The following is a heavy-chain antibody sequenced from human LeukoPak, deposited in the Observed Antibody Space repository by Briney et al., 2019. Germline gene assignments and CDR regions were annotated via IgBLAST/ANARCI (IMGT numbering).Heavy chain of an antibody. CDR3: TRDAFGGVIAPYFHD. D-gene: IGHD3-16*02. CDR1: GFTFDDSD. Sequence: GGSLRLSCVASGFTFDDSDLSWVRQVPGKGLEWVCGLNWNGDKTGYADSVKSRFIISRDNAKNSLYLQMNSLRAEDTALYYCTRDAFGGVIAPYFHDWGQGTRVTVSS. CDR2: LNWNGDKT. V-gene: IGHV3-20*04. J-gene: IGHJ4*02.